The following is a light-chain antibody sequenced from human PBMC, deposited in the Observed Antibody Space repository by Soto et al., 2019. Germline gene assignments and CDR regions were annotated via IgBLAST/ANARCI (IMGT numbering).Light chain of an antibody. CDR3: QQYGSSPYT. J-gene: IGKJ2*01. Sequence: EIVLTQSPGTLSLSPGERATLSCMASQSVSSSYLARYQQKPGQAPRLLIYGASSRATGIPDRFSGSGSGTDFTLTISRLEPEDFAVYYCQQYGSSPYTFGQGTKLEIK. CDR2: GAS. CDR1: QSVSSSY. V-gene: IGKV3-20*01.